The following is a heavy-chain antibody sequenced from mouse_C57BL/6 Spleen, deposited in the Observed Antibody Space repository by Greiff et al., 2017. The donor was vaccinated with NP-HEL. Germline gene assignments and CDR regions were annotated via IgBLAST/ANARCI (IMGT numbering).Heavy chain of an antibody. CDR3: AHYGSYGHYAMDY. CDR2: IDPEDGET. D-gene: IGHD2-1*01. CDR1: GFNIKDYY. Sequence: VQLKESGAELVKPGASVKLSCTASGFNIKDYYMHWVKQRTEQGLEWIGRIDPEDGETKYAPKFQGKATITADTSSNTAYLQLISLTSEDTAVDYCAHYGSYGHYAMDYWGQGTSVTGSS. V-gene: IGHV14-2*01. J-gene: IGHJ4*01.